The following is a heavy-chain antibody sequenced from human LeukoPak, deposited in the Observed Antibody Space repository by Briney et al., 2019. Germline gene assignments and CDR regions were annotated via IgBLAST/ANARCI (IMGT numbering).Heavy chain of an antibody. J-gene: IGHJ4*02. CDR3: ARDSLYGDYDFDY. CDR2: INPNSGGT. V-gene: IGHV1-2*02. CDR1: GYTFTAYY. Sequence: GASVKVSFKASGYTFTAYYMHWVRQAPGQGLEWMGWINPNSGGTNYAQKFQGRVTMTRDTSISTAYMELSRLRSDDTAVYYCARDSLYGDYDFDYWGQGTLVTVSS. D-gene: IGHD4-17*01.